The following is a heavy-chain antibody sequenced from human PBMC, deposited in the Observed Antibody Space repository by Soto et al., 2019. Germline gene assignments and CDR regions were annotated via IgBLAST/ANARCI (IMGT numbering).Heavy chain of an antibody. CDR1: GGSISSYY. CDR2: IYTSGSA. D-gene: IGHD3-22*01. Sequence: SETLSLTCTVSGGSISSYYWSWIRQPAEKGLEWIGRIYTSGSANYNPSLKSRVTMSVDTSKNQFSLKLSSVTAADTAVYYCARDSDDSSGYSHFDYWGQGTLVTVSS. CDR3: ARDSDDSSGYSHFDY. V-gene: IGHV4-4*07. J-gene: IGHJ4*02.